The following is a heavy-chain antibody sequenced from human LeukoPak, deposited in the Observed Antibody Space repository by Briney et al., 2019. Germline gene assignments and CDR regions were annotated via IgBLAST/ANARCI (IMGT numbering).Heavy chain of an antibody. D-gene: IGHD5-18*01. CDR2: INTSGST. Sequence: PSETLSLTCTVSGGSINNYYWSWIRQPAGKGLEWIGRINTSGSTNYNPSLESRVTMSVDTSKNQFSLKLSSVTAADTAVYFCARSRGTTMVTRFDYWGQGTLVTVSS. V-gene: IGHV4-4*07. CDR3: ARSRGTTMVTRFDY. J-gene: IGHJ4*02. CDR1: GGSINNYY.